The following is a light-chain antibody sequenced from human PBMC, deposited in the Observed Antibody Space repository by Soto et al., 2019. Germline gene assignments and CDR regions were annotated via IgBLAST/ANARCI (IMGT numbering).Light chain of an antibody. V-gene: IGKV3-15*01. J-gene: IGKJ1*01. CDR3: QQSYMTPPT. CDR2: GAS. Sequence: EIVMTQSPATLSLSPGERATLSCRASQSVGKYLVWYQQKPGQAPRLLIYGASTRATGIPARFSGSGSGTDFTLTISSLQPEDVATYYCQQSYMTPPTFGQGTKVDIK. CDR1: QSVGKY.